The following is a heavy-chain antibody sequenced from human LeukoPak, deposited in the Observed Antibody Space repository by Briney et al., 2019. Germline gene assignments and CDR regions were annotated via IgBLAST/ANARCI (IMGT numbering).Heavy chain of an antibody. Sequence: GGSLRLSCAASGFTFSDYDMTWVRQAPGKGLEWVSTISSSGGSAHSADSVKGRFTISRDNSKNTLYLHMNSLRAGDTAVFFCARSFAGGSGYSYFDYWGQGILVTVSS. CDR2: ISSSGGSA. CDR1: GFTFSDYD. D-gene: IGHD3-3*01. V-gene: IGHV3-23*01. CDR3: ARSFAGGSGYSYFDY. J-gene: IGHJ4*02.